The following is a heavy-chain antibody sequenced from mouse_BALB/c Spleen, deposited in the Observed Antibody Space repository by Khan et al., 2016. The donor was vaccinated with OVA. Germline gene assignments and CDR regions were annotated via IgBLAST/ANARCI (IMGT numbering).Heavy chain of an antibody. Sequence: EVQLVESGPSLVKPSQTLSLTCSVTGDSITSGFWNWIRKFPGNKFEYMGYVTYSGNTYYNPSLTSRISITRDTSKSQYYLQLNSVTTEDTATYFCARSYGSWAMDYWGQGTSVTVSS. J-gene: IGHJ4*01. CDR3: ARSYGSWAMDY. D-gene: IGHD1-1*01. CDR2: VTYSGNT. CDR1: GDSITSGF. V-gene: IGHV3-8*02.